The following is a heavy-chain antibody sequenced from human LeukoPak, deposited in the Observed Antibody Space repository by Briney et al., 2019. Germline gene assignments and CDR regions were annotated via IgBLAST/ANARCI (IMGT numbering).Heavy chain of an antibody. CDR2: IYYSGST. CDR3: ARGYSSSPETWFDP. D-gene: IGHD6-6*01. Sequence: SETLSLTCTVSGGSISSSSYYWGWIRQPPGKGLEWIGSIYYSGSTYYNPSLKSRVTISVDTSKNQFSLKLSSVTAADTAVYYCARGYSSSPETWFDPWGQGTLVTVSS. J-gene: IGHJ5*02. V-gene: IGHV4-39*07. CDR1: GGSISSSSYY.